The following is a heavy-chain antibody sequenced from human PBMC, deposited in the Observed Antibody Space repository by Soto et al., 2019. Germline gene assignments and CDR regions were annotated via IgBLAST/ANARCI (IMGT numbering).Heavy chain of an antibody. CDR3: ARDLAKGGGSAGFDY. J-gene: IGHJ4*02. CDR2: INPNSGGT. Sequence: GASVKVSCKASGYTFTNYGIIWVRQAPGQGLEWVGWINPNSGGTKYPQKFQGRVTMTRDTSITTVYMSLTGLKSDDTAVYYCARDLAKGGGSAGFDYWGQGTLVTVSS. CDR1: GYTFTNYG. V-gene: IGHV1-2*02. D-gene: IGHD2-15*01.